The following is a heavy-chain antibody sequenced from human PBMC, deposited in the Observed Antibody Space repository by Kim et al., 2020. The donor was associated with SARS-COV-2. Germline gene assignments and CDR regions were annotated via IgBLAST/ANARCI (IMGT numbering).Heavy chain of an antibody. D-gene: IGHD3-3*01. CDR2: ISWDSGSL. V-gene: IGHV3-9*01. Sequence: GGSLRLSCAASGFTFDNYAMHWVRQAPGKGLEWVSGISWDSGSLAYAASVKGRFTISRDNAKNYLYLERNSLRVGDTAFYYCARDNYSIFGGDLDQWGQGTLVTVPS. CDR1: GFTFDNYA. CDR3: ARDNYSIFGGDLDQ. J-gene: IGHJ1*01.